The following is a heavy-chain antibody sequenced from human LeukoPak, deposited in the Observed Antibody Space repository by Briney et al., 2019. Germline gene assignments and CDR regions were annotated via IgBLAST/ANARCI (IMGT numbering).Heavy chain of an antibody. V-gene: IGHV4-31*03. CDR3: ARRPYSSSNWFDP. J-gene: IGHJ5*02. CDR1: GGSISSGGYY. CDR2: IYYSGST. D-gene: IGHD6-19*01. Sequence: SQTLSLACTASGGSISSGGYYWSWIRQHPGKGLEWIGYIYYSGSTYYNPSLKSRVTISVDASKNQFSLKPSSVTAADTAVYYCARRPYSSSNWFDPWGQGTLVTVSS.